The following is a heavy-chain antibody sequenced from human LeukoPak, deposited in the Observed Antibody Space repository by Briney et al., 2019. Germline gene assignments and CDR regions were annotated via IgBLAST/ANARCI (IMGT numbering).Heavy chain of an antibody. J-gene: IGHJ5*02. D-gene: IGHD6-19*01. CDR3: AKPISGGLAVTADWFRP. CDR2: INANSIST. Sequence: PGGSLRLSCAASGFAFSVYAMSWLRQPPGKGLEWVSTINANSISTSYAASVRGCFTISRDNAKDTLYLQLNTLRADDTATYYCAKPISGGLAVTADWFRPWGQGTLVVVSS. CDR1: GFAFSVYA. V-gene: IGHV3-23*01.